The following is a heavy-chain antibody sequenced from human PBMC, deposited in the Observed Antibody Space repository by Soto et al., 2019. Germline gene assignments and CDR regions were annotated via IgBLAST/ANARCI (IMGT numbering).Heavy chain of an antibody. CDR1: GYGFTSYW. CDR2: IYPGDSDT. Sequence: GESLRISFKGSGYGFTSYWIGWVRQMPGRGLEWMGIIYPGDSDTRYSPSFQGQVTISADKSISTAYLQWSSLKASDTAMYYCARQSRGDSYGYDYYYYYGMDVWGQGTTVTVSS. V-gene: IGHV5-51*01. J-gene: IGHJ6*02. D-gene: IGHD5-18*01. CDR3: ARQSRGDSYGYDYYYYYGMDV.